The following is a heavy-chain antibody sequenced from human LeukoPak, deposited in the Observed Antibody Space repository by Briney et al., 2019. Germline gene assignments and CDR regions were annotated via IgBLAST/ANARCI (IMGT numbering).Heavy chain of an antibody. J-gene: IGHJ4*02. Sequence: PSETLSLTCTVSGGSISSSSYYWGWIRQPPGKGLEWIGSIHYSGSTNYNPSLKSRVTISVDTSKNQFSLKLSSVTAADTAVYYCARWGPAGYVFDYWGQGTLVTVSS. CDR2: IHYSGST. V-gene: IGHV4-39*07. CDR1: GGSISSSSYY. CDR3: ARWGPAGYVFDY. D-gene: IGHD3-9*01.